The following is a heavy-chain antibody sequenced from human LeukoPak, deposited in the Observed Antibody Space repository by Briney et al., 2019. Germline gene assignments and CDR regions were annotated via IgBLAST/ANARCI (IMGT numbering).Heavy chain of an antibody. CDR1: GFTFSNYA. V-gene: IGHV3-23*01. CDR3: AYFGGSGSYTFDY. D-gene: IGHD3-10*01. Sequence: GGSLRLSCAASGFTFSNYAMNWVRQAPGKGLEWVSVISGSGSNTYYADSVKGRFTISRDNSKNTLYLQMNSLRAEDTAVYYCAYFGGSGSYTFDYWGQGTLVTVSS. J-gene: IGHJ4*02. CDR2: ISGSGSNT.